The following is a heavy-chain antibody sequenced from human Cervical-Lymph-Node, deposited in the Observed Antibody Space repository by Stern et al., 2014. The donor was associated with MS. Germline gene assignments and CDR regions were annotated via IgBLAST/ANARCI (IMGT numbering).Heavy chain of an antibody. CDR1: GFALGSYV. D-gene: IGHD5-12*01. Sequence: MQLVESGGGVVQPGRSLRVSCAASGFALGSYVMHWVRQAPGKGRGWVALVSFDGRNKHYADSVKGRFTISRDKINNTLHLQMNSLRPEDTAVYSCARGYSGYIIDYWGQGTLVTVTS. J-gene: IGHJ4*02. CDR3: ARGYSGYIIDY. V-gene: IGHV3-30*04. CDR2: VSFDGRNK.